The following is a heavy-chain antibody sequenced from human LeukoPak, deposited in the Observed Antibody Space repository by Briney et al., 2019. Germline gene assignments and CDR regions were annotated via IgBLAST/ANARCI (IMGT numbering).Heavy chain of an antibody. Sequence: PSETLSLTCIVSGGXISSHYWSWIRQPPGKGLEWLGYIYYSGSTNYNPSLKSRVTMSLDTSKNQLSLKLSSVTAADTAVYYCTTMVQGVHTYFGSWGQGNLVAVSS. J-gene: IGHJ4*02. CDR2: IYYSGST. CDR1: GGXISSHY. CDR3: TTMVQGVHTYFGS. D-gene: IGHD3-10*01. V-gene: IGHV4-59*11.